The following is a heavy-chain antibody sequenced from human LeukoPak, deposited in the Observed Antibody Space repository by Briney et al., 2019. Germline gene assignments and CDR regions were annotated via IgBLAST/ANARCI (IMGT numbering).Heavy chain of an antibody. V-gene: IGHV1-2*02. Sequence: GASVKVSCKASGYTFTGYYMHWVRQAPGQGLEWMGWINPNGGGTNYAQKFQDRVTMTRDTSISIAYMELSRLRSDDTAVYYCARVQITTVQQAKFDYWGQGTLVTVSS. J-gene: IGHJ4*02. CDR2: INPNGGGT. CDR3: ARVQITTVQQAKFDY. CDR1: GYTFTGYY. D-gene: IGHD3-10*01.